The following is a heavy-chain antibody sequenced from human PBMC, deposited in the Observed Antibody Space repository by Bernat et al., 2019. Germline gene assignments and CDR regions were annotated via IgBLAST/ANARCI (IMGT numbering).Heavy chain of an antibody. D-gene: IGHD1-7*01. CDR3: AKEKVGNYMPLDY. V-gene: IGHV3-30*18. CDR1: GFTFSSYG. CDR2: ISSDGGTK. J-gene: IGHJ4*02. Sequence: QVQLVESGGGVVQPGRSLRLSCAASGFTFSSYGMQWVREAPGKGLEWVAVISSDGGTKHYADSLNGRFTVSRDNSKNTLYVQMNSLRAEDTAVYYCAKEKVGNYMPLDYWGQGTLVTVSS.